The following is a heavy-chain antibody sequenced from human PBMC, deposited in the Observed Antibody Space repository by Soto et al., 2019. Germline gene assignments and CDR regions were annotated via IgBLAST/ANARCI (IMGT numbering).Heavy chain of an antibody. CDR3: AKHLDIVVVVAAFDI. Sequence: GCSLRRSCPASGFTFSRYAMSWVLQAPGKGLEWVSAISGSGGSTYYADSVKGRFTISRDTSKNTLYLQMNSLRAEDTAVYYCAKHLDIVVVVAAFDIWGQGTMVTVSS. J-gene: IGHJ3*02. CDR2: ISGSGGST. CDR1: GFTFSRYA. D-gene: IGHD2-15*01. V-gene: IGHV3-23*01.